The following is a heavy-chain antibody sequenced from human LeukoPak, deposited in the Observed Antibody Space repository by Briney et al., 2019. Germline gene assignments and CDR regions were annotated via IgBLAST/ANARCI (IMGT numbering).Heavy chain of an antibody. CDR3: ARRETTRRDGGFDI. CDR2: IHYSGST. D-gene: IGHD3-16*01. CDR1: GDPQCRHHEH. Sequence: SETQSLPCTLSGDPQCRHHEHGAWIRQPPGKGLEWIAGIHYSGSTYYNPSLKSRVTISVNTSKNEFSLKLTSVTAADTDAYYLARRETTRRDGGFDIWGQGTLVTVSS. V-gene: IGHV4-39*01. J-gene: IGHJ4*02.